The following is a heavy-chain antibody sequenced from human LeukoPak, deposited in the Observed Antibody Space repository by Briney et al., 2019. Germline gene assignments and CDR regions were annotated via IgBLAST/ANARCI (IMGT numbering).Heavy chain of an antibody. Sequence: GGSLRLSCEASGFTFTEFWMSWVRQAPGKGLEWVANIQEDGKKENYVDSVRGRFTISRDNAKNSIYLQMNSLRAEDTAVYYCARGGSSSSWYWFYWGQGTLVTVSS. CDR2: IQEDGKKE. CDR1: GFTFTEFW. CDR3: ARGGSSSSWYWFY. V-gene: IGHV3-7*01. J-gene: IGHJ4*02. D-gene: IGHD6-13*01.